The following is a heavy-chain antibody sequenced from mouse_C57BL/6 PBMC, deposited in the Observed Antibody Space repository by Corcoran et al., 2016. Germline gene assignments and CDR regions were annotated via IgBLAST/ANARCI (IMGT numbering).Heavy chain of an antibody. CDR2: INPGDGDT. J-gene: IGHJ3*01. D-gene: IGHD2-4*01. CDR3: ALYYDYDDGFAY. Sequence: QVQLQQSGAELVKPGASVKISCKASGYAFSSYWRNWVKQRPGKGLARIGQINPGDGDTNYNGKFNGKATLTADKSSSTAYMQLSSLTSEDSAVYFCALYYDYDDGFAYWGQGTLVTVSA. V-gene: IGHV1-80*01. CDR1: GYAFSSYW.